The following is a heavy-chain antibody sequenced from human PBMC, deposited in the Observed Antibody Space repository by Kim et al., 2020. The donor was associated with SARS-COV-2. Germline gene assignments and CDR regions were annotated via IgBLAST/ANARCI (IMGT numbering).Heavy chain of an antibody. Sequence: GGSLRLSCAASGFTFSSYAMSWVRQAPGKGLEWVSAISGSGGSTYYADSVKGRFTISRDNSKNTLYLQMNSLRAEDTAVYYCAKDRQQQLVRGWFDPWGQGTLVTVSS. V-gene: IGHV3-23*01. D-gene: IGHD6-13*01. CDR1: GFTFSSYA. CDR2: ISGSGGST. J-gene: IGHJ5*02. CDR3: AKDRQQQLVRGWFDP.